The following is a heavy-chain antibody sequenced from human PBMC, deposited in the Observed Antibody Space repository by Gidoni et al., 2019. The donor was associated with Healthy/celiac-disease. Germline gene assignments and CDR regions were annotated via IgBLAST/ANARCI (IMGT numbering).Heavy chain of an antibody. V-gene: IGHV4-34*01. CDR3: ARGICSSTSCYEGGVDP. Sequence: QVQLQQWGAGLLKPSATLSLTGAVYGVSFSGYYWSWIRQPPGKGLEWIGEINHSGSTNYNPSLKSRVTISVDTSKNQFSLKLSSVTAADTAVYYCARGICSSTSCYEGGVDPWGQGTLVTVSS. D-gene: IGHD2-2*01. J-gene: IGHJ5*02. CDR2: INHSGST. CDR1: GVSFSGYY.